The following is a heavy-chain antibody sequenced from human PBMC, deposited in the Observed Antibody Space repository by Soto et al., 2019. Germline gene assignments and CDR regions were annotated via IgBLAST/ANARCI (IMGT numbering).Heavy chain of an antibody. V-gene: IGHV4-39*01. J-gene: IGHJ6*02. CDR2: IYYSGST. CDR1: GGSISSSSYY. D-gene: IGHD6-19*01. CDR3: ARQSGAVAGYYYYGMDV. Sequence: SETLSLTCTVSGGSISSSSYYWGWIRQPPGKGLEWIGSIYYSGSTYYNPSLKSRVTISVDTPKNQFSLKLSSVTAADTAVYYCARQSGAVAGYYYYGMDVWGQGTTVTVSS.